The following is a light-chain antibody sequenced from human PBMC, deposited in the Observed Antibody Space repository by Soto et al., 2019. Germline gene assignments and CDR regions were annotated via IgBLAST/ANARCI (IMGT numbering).Light chain of an antibody. J-gene: IGKJ1*01. CDR2: GAS. V-gene: IGKV3D-15*01. CDR3: QQYNNWPRT. CDR1: QSVSSSY. Sequence: EIVLTQSPGTLSLSPGERATLSRRASQSVSSSYLAWYQQKPGQAPRLLIYGASTRATGIPDRFSGSGSGTEFTLTISSLQSEDFAIYYCQQYNNWPRTFGQGTKVDIK.